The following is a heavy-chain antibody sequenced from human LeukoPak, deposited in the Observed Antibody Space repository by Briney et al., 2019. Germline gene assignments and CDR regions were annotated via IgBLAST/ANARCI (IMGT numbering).Heavy chain of an antibody. D-gene: IGHD1-26*01. CDR1: GYTFTGYY. CDR2: INPNSGGT. V-gene: IGHV1-2*02. J-gene: IGHJ4*02. CDR3: ARVAVGASPFDY. Sequence: ASVKVSCKASGYTFTGYYMHWVRQAPGQGLEWMGWINPNSGGTNYAQKFQGRVTMTRDTSISTAYMELSRLRSDDTAVYSCARVAVGASPFDYWGQGTLVTVSS.